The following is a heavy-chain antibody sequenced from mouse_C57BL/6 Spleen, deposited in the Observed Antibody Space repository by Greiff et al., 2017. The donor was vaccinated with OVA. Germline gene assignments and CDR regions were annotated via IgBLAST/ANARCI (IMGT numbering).Heavy chain of an antibody. CDR3: ARLVGGY. V-gene: IGHV1-26*01. CDR1: GYTFTDYY. CDR2: INPNNGGT. J-gene: IGHJ2*01. Sequence: VQLQQSGPELVKPGASVKISCKASGYTFTDYYMNWVKQSHGKSLEWIGDINPNNGGTSYNQKFKGKATLTVDKSSSTAYMELRSLTSEDSAVYYCARLVGGYWGQGTTLTVSS.